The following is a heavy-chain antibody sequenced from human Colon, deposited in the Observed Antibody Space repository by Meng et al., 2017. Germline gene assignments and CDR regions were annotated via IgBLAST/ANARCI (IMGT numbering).Heavy chain of an antibody. Sequence: QVQLVQSGAEVKKPGAPVNVSCKPSGYTFTRYPIHWVRQAPELRLEWMGLISAGNGNTKYSQKFQGRVTITRDTSASTSYMEFSGLTSEDTAVYYCARGEEGDTWGQGTLVTVSS. D-gene: IGHD3-10*01. J-gene: IGHJ4*02. CDR2: ISAGNGNT. V-gene: IGHV1-3*01. CDR3: ARGEEGDT. CDR1: GYTFTRYP.